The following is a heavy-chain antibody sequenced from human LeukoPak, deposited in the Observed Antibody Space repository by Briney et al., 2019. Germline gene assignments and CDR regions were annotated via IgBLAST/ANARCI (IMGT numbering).Heavy chain of an antibody. Sequence: PSQTLSLTCADSGGSISSGGYSWSWIRQPPGKGLEWIGYIYHSGSTYYNPSLKSRVTISVDRSENQFTLKLSSVTAADTAVYYCARAMGRVRGIFDYWGQGTLVTVSS. CDR1: GGSISSGGYS. CDR3: ARAMGRVRGIFDY. J-gene: IGHJ4*02. D-gene: IGHD3-10*01. CDR2: IYHSGST. V-gene: IGHV4-30-2*01.